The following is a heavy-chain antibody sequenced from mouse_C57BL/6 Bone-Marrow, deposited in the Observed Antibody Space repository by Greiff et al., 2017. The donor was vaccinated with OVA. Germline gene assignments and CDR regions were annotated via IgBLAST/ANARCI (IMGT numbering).Heavy chain of an antibody. CDR1: GFTFSDYG. J-gene: IGHJ2*01. CDR2: ISSGSSTI. CDR3: ARPRSREALNY. V-gene: IGHV5-17*01. Sequence: EVMLVESGGGLVKPGGSLKLSCAASGFTFSDYGMHWVRQAPEKGLEWVAYISSGSSTIYSADTVKGRFTISRDNAKNTLFLQMTSLRSEDTAMYYCARPRSREALNYWGQGTTLTVSS.